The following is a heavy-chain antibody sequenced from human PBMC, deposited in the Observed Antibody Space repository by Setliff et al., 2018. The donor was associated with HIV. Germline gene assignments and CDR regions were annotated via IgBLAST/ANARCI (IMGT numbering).Heavy chain of an antibody. CDR1: GGSFNDYY. V-gene: IGHV4-34*01. J-gene: IGHJ4*02. D-gene: IGHD5-12*01. CDR2: IIHSGSI. CDR3: ARGYASGYDAYGY. Sequence: SETLSLTCAVYGGSFNDYYWSWIRQPPGKGLEWIGEIIHSGSINYNPSLKSRVTISVDTYNNQFSLNMNSVNAADTVVYYCARGYASGYDAYGYWGQGTLVTVSS.